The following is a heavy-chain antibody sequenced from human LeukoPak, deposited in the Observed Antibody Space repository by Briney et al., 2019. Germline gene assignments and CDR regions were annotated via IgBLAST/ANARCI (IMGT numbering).Heavy chain of an antibody. CDR2: IKKDGSEK. D-gene: IGHD6-19*01. V-gene: IGHV3-7*01. CDR3: ASGAVAGTFGDWFDP. J-gene: IGHJ5*02. Sequence: GGSLRLSCAASGFTFSSYWMSWVREAPGKGLERLANIKKDGSEKYYVASVKGRFTISRDNAKNSLYLQMNSMRAEDTAVYYCASGAVAGTFGDWFDPWGQGTLVTVSS. CDR1: GFTFSSYW.